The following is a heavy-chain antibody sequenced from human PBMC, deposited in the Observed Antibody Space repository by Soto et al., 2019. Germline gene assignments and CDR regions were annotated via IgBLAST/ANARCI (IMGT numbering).Heavy chain of an antibody. CDR3: ARVGFLVGSTIDG. CDR1: GYSFTSYD. J-gene: IGHJ4*02. Sequence: QVQLVQSGAEVKKPGASIRVSCKASGYSFTSYDMHWVRQATGHGLEWMGWMNPNSGDTEYAQKFQGRVTMTRDTSTRIAYMELSSLTSEDTAVYYCARVGFLVGSTIDGWCQGTLVTVSS. D-gene: IGHD2-8*02. CDR2: MNPNSGDT. V-gene: IGHV1-8*01.